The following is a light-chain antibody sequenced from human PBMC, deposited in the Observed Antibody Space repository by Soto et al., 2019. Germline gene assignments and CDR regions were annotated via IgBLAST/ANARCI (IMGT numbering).Light chain of an antibody. J-gene: IGLJ2*01. CDR1: SGDIGRYNL. Sequence: QSALTQPASVSGSPGQSITISCTGTSGDIGRYNLVSWYQQHPGKVPKLMIYEVNRRPSGVSNRFSGSKSGNTASLTISGLQAEDEADYYCSSYAGNFDVIFGGGTKVTVL. CDR3: SSYAGNFDVI. V-gene: IGLV2-23*02. CDR2: EVN.